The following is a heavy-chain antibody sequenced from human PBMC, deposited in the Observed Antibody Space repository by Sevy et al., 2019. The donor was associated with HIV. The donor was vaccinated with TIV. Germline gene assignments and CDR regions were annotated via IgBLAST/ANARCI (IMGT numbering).Heavy chain of an antibody. Sequence: GGSLRLSCAASGFTFSSYSMNWVRQAPGKGLEWVSSISSSSSYIYYADSVKGRFTISRDNAKNSLYLQMNSLRAEDTAVYYCARGSYISGWYELFDYWGQGTLVTVSS. CDR1: GFTFSSYS. CDR2: ISSSSSYI. J-gene: IGHJ4*02. CDR3: ARGSYISGWYELFDY. D-gene: IGHD6-19*01. V-gene: IGHV3-21*01.